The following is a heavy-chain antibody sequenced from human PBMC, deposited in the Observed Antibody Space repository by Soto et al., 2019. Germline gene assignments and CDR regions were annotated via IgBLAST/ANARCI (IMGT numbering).Heavy chain of an antibody. J-gene: IGHJ3*02. CDR1: SGSISSGDSF. CDR3: ARVFGSVHRVDYWLKDVLDI. Sequence: QVQLQESGPGLVKPSQTLSLTCTVSSGSISSGDSFWSWVRQPPGKGLEWIGYIHHSGSTYYMPSLKSRATLSLNTSKNQLSLRFNFVTAAETAVYYCARVFGSVHRVDYWLKDVLDIWGQGTLVTV. CDR2: IHHSGST. V-gene: IGHV4-30-4*01. D-gene: IGHD3-16*01.